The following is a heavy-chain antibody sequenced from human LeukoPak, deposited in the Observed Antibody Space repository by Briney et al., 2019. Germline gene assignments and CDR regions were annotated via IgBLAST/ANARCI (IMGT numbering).Heavy chain of an antibody. CDR3: ARHLRSGWYSPWFDP. Sequence: SETLSLTCTVSGGSIRSSYYYWGWIRQPPGKGLEWIGSIYYSGSTYYNPSLKSRVTISVDTSKNQFSLKLSSVTAADTAVYYCARHLRSGWYSPWFDPWGQGTLVTVSS. J-gene: IGHJ5*02. V-gene: IGHV4-39*01. CDR2: IYYSGST. D-gene: IGHD6-19*01. CDR1: GGSIRSSYYY.